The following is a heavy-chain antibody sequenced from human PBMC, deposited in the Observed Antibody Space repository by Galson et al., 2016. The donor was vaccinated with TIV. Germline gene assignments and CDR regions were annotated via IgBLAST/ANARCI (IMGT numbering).Heavy chain of an antibody. CDR3: ATKSTGSSFKSYDI. J-gene: IGHJ3*02. D-gene: IGHD3-10*01. V-gene: IGHV1-69*10. CDR2: IIPLHGLS. CDR1: GDTFRTYT. Sequence: SVKVSCKASGDTFRTYTISWVRQAPGQGLEWMGGIIPLHGLSNHAQKFQGRVSITAGASATGYLELTSLKSEDTAIYYCATKSTGSSFKSYDIWGQGTIITVSS.